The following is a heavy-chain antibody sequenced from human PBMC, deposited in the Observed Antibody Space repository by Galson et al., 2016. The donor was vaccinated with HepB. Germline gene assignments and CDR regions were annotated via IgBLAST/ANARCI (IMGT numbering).Heavy chain of an antibody. CDR2: ISSTGSKI. J-gene: IGHJ6*02. Sequence: SLRLSCAASGFTFSDYYMSWIRQAPGKGLEWVSFISSTGSKIYYAESVKGRFTISRDNAKNSLHLQMNSLRAEATALYYCARGEHDFWSGYYYGMDVWGQGTTVTVSS. V-gene: IGHV3-11*01. D-gene: IGHD3-3*01. CDR3: ARGEHDFWSGYYYGMDV. CDR1: GFTFSDYY.